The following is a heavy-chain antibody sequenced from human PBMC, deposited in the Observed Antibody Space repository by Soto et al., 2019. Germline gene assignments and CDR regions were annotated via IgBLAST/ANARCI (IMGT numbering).Heavy chain of an antibody. CDR1: GFTISTYA. Sequence: GSLRLSCAASGFTISTYAMTWVRQAPGKGLECVSGVTGSGGQIHYADSVRGRFTISKDNSKNTLYLQMSSLREEDTALYYCAKDAVYKDGLWLMDSWGQGTLVTVSS. CDR2: VTGSGGQI. D-gene: IGHD2-21*01. J-gene: IGHJ5*02. V-gene: IGHV3-23*01. CDR3: AKDAVYKDGLWLMDS.